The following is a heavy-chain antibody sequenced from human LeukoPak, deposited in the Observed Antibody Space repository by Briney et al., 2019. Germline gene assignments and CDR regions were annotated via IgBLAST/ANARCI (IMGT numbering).Heavy chain of an antibody. D-gene: IGHD2-2*01. CDR1: GYSFTNYW. Sequence: GESLKISCKGSGYSFTNYWIGWVRQMPGKGLEWLGIIYPGDSDSRYSPSFQGQVSISADSSISTAYLQWSGLRASDTAMYYCARGVIPAARSNWFDPWGQGTLVTVSS. V-gene: IGHV5-51*01. CDR2: IYPGDSDS. J-gene: IGHJ5*02. CDR3: ARGVIPAARSNWFDP.